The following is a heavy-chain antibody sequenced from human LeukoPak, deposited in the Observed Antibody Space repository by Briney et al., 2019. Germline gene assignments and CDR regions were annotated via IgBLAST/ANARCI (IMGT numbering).Heavy chain of an antibody. D-gene: IGHD2/OR15-2a*01. V-gene: IGHV3-30-3*01. CDR2: ISEDGINE. CDR1: GFIFNDYP. Sequence: GGSLRLSCTASGFIFNDYPMHWVRQAPGKGLEWVAVISEDGINEFYADSVKGRFTISRDNSKNTLYVQMNSLRREDSAVYYCARDAPFHDYWGQGTLVTVSS. CDR3: ARDAPFHDY. J-gene: IGHJ4*02.